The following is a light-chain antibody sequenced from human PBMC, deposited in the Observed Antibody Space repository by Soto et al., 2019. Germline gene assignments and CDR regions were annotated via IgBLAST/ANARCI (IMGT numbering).Light chain of an antibody. CDR2: RTS. V-gene: IGKV3-20*01. J-gene: IGKJ1*01. Sequence: GLKQSPGALSVSQGERATLSFRASQSVSSSYLAWYQQKPGQAPRLLIYRTSNRATGIPDRFSGSGSGTDFTLTISRLEPEDFAVYWCQQYDSSPRPFGQGT. CDR1: QSVSSSY. CDR3: QQYDSSPRP.